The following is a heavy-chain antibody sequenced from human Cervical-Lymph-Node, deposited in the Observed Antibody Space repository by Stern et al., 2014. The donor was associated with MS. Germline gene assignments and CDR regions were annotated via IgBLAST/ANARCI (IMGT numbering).Heavy chain of an antibody. CDR1: GG. CDR2: VIPFVGTS. CDR3: ARGSGDNWFGP. V-gene: IGHV1-69*14. J-gene: IGHJ5*02. Sequence: QDQLVESGAEVKKPGSSVTVSCKFSGGISWVGQAPGLGLEWLGGVIPFVGTSNYASKFQGRVTFIADTFTNTTYLHLSRLTSADTAVYYCARGSGDNWFGPWGQGTLVTVSS. D-gene: IGHD3-10*01.